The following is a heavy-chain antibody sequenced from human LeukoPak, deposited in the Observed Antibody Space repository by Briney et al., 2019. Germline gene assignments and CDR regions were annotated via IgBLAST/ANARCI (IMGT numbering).Heavy chain of an antibody. D-gene: IGHD1-1*01. V-gene: IGHV3-69-1*01. J-gene: IGHJ4*02. Sequence: GGSLRLSCAASGFSFSGYAMNWVRQAPGKGLEWISYISSTHAIYYGDSVKGRFTVSRDNAKNSLYLQMNSLGAEDTAVYYCARDDNWAFDHWGQGTLVTVSS. CDR3: ARDDNWAFDH. CDR1: GFSFSGYA. CDR2: ISSTHAI.